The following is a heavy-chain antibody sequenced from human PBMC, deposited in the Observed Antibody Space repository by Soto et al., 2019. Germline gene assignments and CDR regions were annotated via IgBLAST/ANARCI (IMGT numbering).Heavy chain of an antibody. J-gene: IGHJ2*01. CDR3: VRDPVALRNRVRVGYFNL. V-gene: IGHV3-23*01. D-gene: IGHD1-26*01. CDR2: ISGSGGVT. Sequence: EVQLLESGGGLVQPGGSLRLSCAASGFSFSSYAMGWVRQAPGKGLDWVSAISGSGGVTHYADSVKGRFTVSRDDSKNTLYLQMNSLTVEDTAVYYCVRDPVALRNRVRVGYFNLWGRGTQVTVSS. CDR1: GFSFSSYA.